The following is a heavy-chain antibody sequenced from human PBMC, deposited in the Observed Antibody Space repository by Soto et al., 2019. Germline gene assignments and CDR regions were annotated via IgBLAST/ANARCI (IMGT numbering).Heavy chain of an antibody. CDR3: TARAQNLPPPSNYDY. J-gene: IGHJ4*02. CDR2: IKXXXXXXTT. Sequence: ESGGGLVKPGGSLRLSCAASGFTFSNAWMNWVRQAPGKGLEWVGRIKXXXXXXTTDYAAPVKGRFTISRDDSKNTLYLQMNSLKTEDTAVYYCTARAQNLPPPSNYDYWGQGTLVTVSS. CDR1: GFTFSNAW. D-gene: IGHD4-4*01. V-gene: IGHV3-15*07.